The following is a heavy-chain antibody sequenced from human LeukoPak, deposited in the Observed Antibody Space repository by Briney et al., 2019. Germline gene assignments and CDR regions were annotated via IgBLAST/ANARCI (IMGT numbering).Heavy chain of an antibody. Sequence: SETLSLTCTVSGGSISSSSYYWGWIRQPPGKGLEWIGSIYYSGSTYYNPSLKSRVTISVDTSKNQFSLKLSSVTAADTAVYYCARGAAKVNWFDPWGQGTLVTVSS. D-gene: IGHD6-25*01. CDR1: GGSISSSSYY. CDR3: ARGAAKVNWFDP. V-gene: IGHV4-39*07. J-gene: IGHJ5*02. CDR2: IYYSGST.